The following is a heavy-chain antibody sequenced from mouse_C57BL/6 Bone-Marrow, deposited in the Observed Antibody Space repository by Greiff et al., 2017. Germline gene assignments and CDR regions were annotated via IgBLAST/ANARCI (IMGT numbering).Heavy chain of an antibody. V-gene: IGHV14-2*01. CDR1: GFNIKDYY. Sequence: VQLQQSGAELVKPGASVKLSCTASGFNIKDYYMHWVKQRTEQGLEWIGRIDPEDGETQYAPKFQGKATMTADTSSNTAYLQLSSLTSEDTAVXYFASWDECDYWGQGTTLTVSS. CDR3: ASWDECDY. CDR2: IDPEDGET. J-gene: IGHJ2*01. D-gene: IGHD4-1*01.